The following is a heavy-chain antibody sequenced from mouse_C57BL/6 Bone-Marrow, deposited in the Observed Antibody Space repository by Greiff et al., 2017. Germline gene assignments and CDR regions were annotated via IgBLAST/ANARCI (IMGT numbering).Heavy chain of an antibody. Sequence: QVQLQQPGAELVKPGASVKLSCKASGYTFTSYWMHWVKQSPGQGLEWIGMIHPNSGSTNYNEKFKSKATLTVDKSSSTAYMQLSSLTSEDSAVYYCALHYYGSSYGYFDVWGTGTTVTVSS. V-gene: IGHV1-64*01. CDR1: GYTFTSYW. D-gene: IGHD1-1*01. CDR3: ALHYYGSSYGYFDV. J-gene: IGHJ1*03. CDR2: IHPNSGST.